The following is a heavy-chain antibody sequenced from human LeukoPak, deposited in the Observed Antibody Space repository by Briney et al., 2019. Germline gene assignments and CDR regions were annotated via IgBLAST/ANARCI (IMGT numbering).Heavy chain of an antibody. CDR1: GGSISSGDYY. D-gene: IGHD3-22*01. V-gene: IGHV4-30-4*08. J-gene: IGHJ6*02. CDR3: ARMGEYYDSSGYYHYGMDV. CDR2: IYYSGST. Sequence: SETLSLTCTVSGGSISSGDYYWSWIRQPPGKGLEWIGYIYYSGSTYYNPSLKSRVTISVDTSKNQFSLKLSSVTAADTAVYYCARMGEYYDSSGYYHYGMDVWGQGTTVTVSS.